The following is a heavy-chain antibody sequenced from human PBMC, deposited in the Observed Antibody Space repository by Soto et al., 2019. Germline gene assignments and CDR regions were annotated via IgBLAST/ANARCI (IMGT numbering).Heavy chain of an antibody. D-gene: IGHD3-10*01. CDR2: IYYSGST. J-gene: IGHJ4*02. Sequence: SETLSLTCTVSGGSISSSSYYWGWIRQPPGKGLEWIGSIYYSGSTYYNPSLKSRVTISVDTSKNQFSLKLSSVTAADTAVYYCAWSGVSETFYYGSGSYEDYWGQGTMVTVYS. CDR3: AWSGVSETFYYGSGSYEDY. V-gene: IGHV4-39*01. CDR1: GGSISSSSYY.